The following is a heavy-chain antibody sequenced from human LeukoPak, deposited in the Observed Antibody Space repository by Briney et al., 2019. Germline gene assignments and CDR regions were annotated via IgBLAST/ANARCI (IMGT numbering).Heavy chain of an antibody. CDR1: GNYW. V-gene: IGHV3-74*01. CDR3: VSFYETY. Sequence: GGSLRLSCAASGNYWMHWVRQAPGKGLVWVSHINSDGSWTSYAGSVKGRFTISKDNAKNTVYLQMNSLRAEDTAVYYCVSFYETYWGRGTLVTVSS. CDR2: INSDGSWT. D-gene: IGHD2/OR15-2a*01. J-gene: IGHJ4*02.